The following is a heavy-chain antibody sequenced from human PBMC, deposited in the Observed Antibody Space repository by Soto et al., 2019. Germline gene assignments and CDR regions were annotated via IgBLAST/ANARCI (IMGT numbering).Heavy chain of an antibody. V-gene: IGHV3-21*01. Sequence: EVQLVETGGGLVKPGGSLRLSCAASGFTFNTYDMKWVRQAPGKGLEWVPSITTSSAYIYYADSLKGRITISRDNAKNSLFLQMNSLRAEDTAVYYCVRSGTARLLRHSWFDTWGQGTLVTVSS. CDR1: GFTFNTYD. D-gene: IGHD2-21*01. CDR3: VRSGTARLLRHSWFDT. CDR2: ITTSSAYI. J-gene: IGHJ5*02.